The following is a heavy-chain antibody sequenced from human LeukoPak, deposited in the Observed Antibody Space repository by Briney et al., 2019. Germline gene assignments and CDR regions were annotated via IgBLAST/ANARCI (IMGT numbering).Heavy chain of an antibody. Sequence: SETLSLTCTVSGGSIRNYYWSWIRQSPGRGLEWIGDISDSGRTSYNPSLKSRVTISVDTSKNQFSLKLSSVTAADTAVYYCARDNWGFRWVRDAFDIWGQGTMVTVSS. V-gene: IGHV4-59*01. CDR1: GGSIRNYY. D-gene: IGHD7-27*01. CDR2: ISDSGRT. J-gene: IGHJ3*02. CDR3: ARDNWGFRWVRDAFDI.